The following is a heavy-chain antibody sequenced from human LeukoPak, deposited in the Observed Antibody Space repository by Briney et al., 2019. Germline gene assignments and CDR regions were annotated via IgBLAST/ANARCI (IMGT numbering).Heavy chain of an antibody. J-gene: IGHJ5*02. CDR3: ARDMTDWWFDP. V-gene: IGHV4-31*03. CDR1: GASISSEGYY. CDR2: IYYSGST. Sequence: SQTLSLTCTVSGASISSEGYYWSWIRQHPGEGLELIGFIYYSGSTHYNPSLKSRVTISVDTSKNQFSLKLSSVTAADTAVYYCARDMTDWWFDPWGQGTLVTVSS. D-gene: IGHD3-9*01.